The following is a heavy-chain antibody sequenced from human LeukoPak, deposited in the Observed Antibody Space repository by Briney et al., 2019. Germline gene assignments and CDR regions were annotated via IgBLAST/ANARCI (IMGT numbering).Heavy chain of an antibody. J-gene: IGHJ5*02. D-gene: IGHD3-22*01. Sequence: ASVKVSCKASGGTFSSYAISWVRQAPGQGLEWMGGIIPIFGTANYARKVQGRVTITADKSTSTAYMELSSLRSEDTAVYYCARDHRSDYYDSSGYHDWFDPWGQGTLVTVSS. CDR3: ARDHRSDYYDSSGYHDWFDP. V-gene: IGHV1-69*06. CDR2: IIPIFGTA. CDR1: GGTFSSYA.